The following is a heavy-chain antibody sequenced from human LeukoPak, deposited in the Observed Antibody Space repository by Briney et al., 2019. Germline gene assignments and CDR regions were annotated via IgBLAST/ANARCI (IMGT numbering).Heavy chain of an antibody. D-gene: IGHD2-8*01. V-gene: IGHV3-43*01. Sequence: GGSLRLSCAASGFTFSSHNMNWVRQAPGKGLEWVSLISWDGGSTYYADSVKGRFTLSRDNSKNSLYLQMSSLRTEDTALYYCAKDIMRHGVFDYWGQGTLVTVSS. CDR3: AKDIMRHGVFDY. CDR1: GFTFSSHN. J-gene: IGHJ4*02. CDR2: ISWDGGST.